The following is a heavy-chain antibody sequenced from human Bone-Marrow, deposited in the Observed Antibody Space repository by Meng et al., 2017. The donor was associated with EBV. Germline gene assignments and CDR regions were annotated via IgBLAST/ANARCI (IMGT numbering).Heavy chain of an antibody. CDR1: GFTFSSYS. Sequence: EVQLVESGGXXXXXGXSVXLSCAASGFTFSSYSMNWVRQAPGKGLEWVSSISSNSIDIYYADLVKGRFTISRDNAKNSLFLQMNSLRAEDTAVYYCARDRTSNRFDYWGQGTLVTVSS. CDR3: ARDRTSNRFDY. J-gene: IGHJ4*02. CDR2: ISSNSIDI. V-gene: IGHV3-21*01. D-gene: IGHD2-8*01.